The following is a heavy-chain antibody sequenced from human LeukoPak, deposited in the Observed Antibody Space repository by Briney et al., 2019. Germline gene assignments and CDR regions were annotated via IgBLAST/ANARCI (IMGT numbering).Heavy chain of an antibody. V-gene: IGHV4-34*12. CDR2: IFYSGST. CDR1: GGSFSGYY. J-gene: IGHJ3*02. CDR3: AKSNGYGLIDI. D-gene: IGHD3-10*01. Sequence: PSETLSLTCAVYGGSFSGYYWGWVRQPPGKALEWIGNIFYSGSTYYSPSLKSRVTISLDTSRNQFSLKLNSVTAADTAVYYCAKSNGYGLIDIWGQGTMVTVSS.